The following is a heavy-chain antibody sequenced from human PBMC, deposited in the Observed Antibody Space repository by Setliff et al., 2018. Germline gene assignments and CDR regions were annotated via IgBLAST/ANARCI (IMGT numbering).Heavy chain of an antibody. J-gene: IGHJ4*02. CDR3: ARAQSWSGGPYYFDN. CDR2: MNPNSGNT. Sequence: GASVKVSCKASGYTFTSYDINWVRQATGQGPEWMGWMNPNSGNTGYAQKFQGRVTMTRNTSISTAYMDLSSLRFEDTAVYYCARAQSWSGGPYYFDNWGQGTLVTVSS. V-gene: IGHV1-8*02. CDR1: GYTFTSYD. D-gene: IGHD3-3*01.